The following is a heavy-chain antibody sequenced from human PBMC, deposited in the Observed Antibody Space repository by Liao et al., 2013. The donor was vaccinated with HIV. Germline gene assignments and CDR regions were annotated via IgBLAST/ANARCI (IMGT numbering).Heavy chain of an antibody. D-gene: IGHD4/OR15-4a*01. J-gene: IGHJ3*01. CDR3: ATVSQRMVSTTQHAFDV. CDR2: VDHSGIT. Sequence: QVQLQESGPGLVKPSETLSLTCAVYGVSMRNYAWTWIRQPPGQGPEYIGEVDHSGITNYNPSLNSRVTISIDTSRNQFSLKLNSMTAADTSIYYCATVSQRMVSTTQHAFDVWGPGTLVTVSS. CDR1: GVSMRNYA. V-gene: IGHV4-34*10.